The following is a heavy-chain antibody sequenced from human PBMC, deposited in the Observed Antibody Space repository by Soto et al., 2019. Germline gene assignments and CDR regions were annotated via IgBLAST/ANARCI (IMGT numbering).Heavy chain of an antibody. J-gene: IGHJ6*02. V-gene: IGHV3-30-3*01. D-gene: IGHD3-3*01. CDR2: ISYDGSNK. CDR1: GFTFSSYA. CDR3: ARRYDFWSGYSLYGMDV. Sequence: GGSLRLSCAASGFTFSSYAMHWVRQAPGKGLEWVAVISYDGSNKYYADSVKGRFTISRDNSKNTLYLQMNSLRAEDTAVYYCARRYDFWSGYSLYGMDVWGQGTTVTVSS.